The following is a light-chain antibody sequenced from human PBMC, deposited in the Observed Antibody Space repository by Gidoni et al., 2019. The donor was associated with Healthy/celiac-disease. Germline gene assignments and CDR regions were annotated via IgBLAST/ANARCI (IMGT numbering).Light chain of an antibody. J-gene: IGKJ5*01. CDR2: AAS. V-gene: IGKV1-39*01. CDR1: HSISSY. CDR3: QQSYSTIT. Sequence: DIQMTQSPSSLSASVGDRVTITCRASHSISSYLYWYQQKPGKAPKLLIYAASSLQSGVPSRFSGSGSGTDFTLTISSLQPEDFATYYCQQSYSTITFGQGTRLEIK.